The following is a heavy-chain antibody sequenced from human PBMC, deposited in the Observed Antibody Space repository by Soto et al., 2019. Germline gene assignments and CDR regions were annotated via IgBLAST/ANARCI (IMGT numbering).Heavy chain of an antibody. J-gene: IGHJ4*02. CDR1: GGSISSYY. V-gene: IGHV4-59*12. CDR2: IYHSGST. D-gene: IGHD3-22*01. Sequence: SETLSLTCTVSGGSISSYYWSWIRQPPGKGLEWIGYIYHSGSTYYNPSLKSRVTISVDRSKNQFSLKLSSVTAADTAVYYCARGGVDYYDSSGYYFSPYYFDYWGQGTLVTVSS. CDR3: ARGGVDYYDSSGYYFSPYYFDY.